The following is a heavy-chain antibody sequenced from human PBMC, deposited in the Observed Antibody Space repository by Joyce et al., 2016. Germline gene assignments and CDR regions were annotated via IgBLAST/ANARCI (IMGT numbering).Heavy chain of an antibody. Sequence: QVQLVQSGAEVKKPGASVKVSCKGSGYTFTTYGISGVRQAPGQGLELMGGISVQYGNTNYAQNLQGRVTLTTETSTSTAYMELRSLTSDDTAVYYCARGQNAFDIWGQGTMVTVSS. CDR1: GYTFTTYG. CDR2: ISVQYGNT. CDR3: ARGQNAFDI. J-gene: IGHJ3*02. V-gene: IGHV1-18*04.